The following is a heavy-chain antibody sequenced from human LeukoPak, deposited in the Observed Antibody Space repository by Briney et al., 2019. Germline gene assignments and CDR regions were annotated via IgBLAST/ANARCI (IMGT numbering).Heavy chain of an antibody. V-gene: IGHV4-31*03. D-gene: IGHD6-13*01. Sequence: PSETLSLTCTVSGGSISSGGFYWSWIRQHPGKGLEWIGYIYYSGSTYYNPSLKSRLTISVDTSKNHFSLRLSSVTAADTAVYYCARGPYSSSWYPLYFDYWGQGTLVTVSS. CDR2: IYYSGST. CDR3: ARGPYSSSWYPLYFDY. J-gene: IGHJ4*02. CDR1: GGSISSGGFY.